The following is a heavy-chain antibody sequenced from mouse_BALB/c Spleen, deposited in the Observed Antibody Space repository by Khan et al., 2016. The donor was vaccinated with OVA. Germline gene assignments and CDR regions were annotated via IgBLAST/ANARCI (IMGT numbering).Heavy chain of an antibody. D-gene: IGHD2-1*01. CDR3: ATVGNYYVSIAY. Sequence: EVQLQQSGPELVKPGASVKMSCKASGYTFTSYVMHWVKQKPGLGLEWIGYIYPFNDDTTYNEKFKGKATLTSDKSSSTAYMELSSLTSEGSAVYDFATVGNYYVSIAYWSQGTLVTVSA. V-gene: IGHV1S136*01. CDR1: GYTFTSYV. J-gene: IGHJ3*01. CDR2: IYPFNDDT.